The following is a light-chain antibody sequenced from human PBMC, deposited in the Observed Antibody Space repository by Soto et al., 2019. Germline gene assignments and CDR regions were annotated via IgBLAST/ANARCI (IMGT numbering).Light chain of an antibody. CDR3: AAWDDSLSGRGVV. CDR2: RNN. Sequence: QSVLTQPPSASGTPGQRVTISCSGSSSNIGSNYVYWYQQLPGTAPKLLIYRNNQRPSGVPDRFSGSKSGTSASPAISGLRSEDEADYYCAAWDDSLSGRGVVFGGGTKVTVL. J-gene: IGLJ2*01. V-gene: IGLV1-47*01. CDR1: SSNIGSNY.